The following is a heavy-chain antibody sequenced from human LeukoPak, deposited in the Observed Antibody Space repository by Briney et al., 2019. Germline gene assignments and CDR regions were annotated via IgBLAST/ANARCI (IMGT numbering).Heavy chain of an antibody. J-gene: IGHJ6*02. CDR3: ARGKGVTYYDILTGYYPYGMDV. Sequence: GRSLRLSCAASGFTFSSYGMHWVRQAPGKGLEWVAVIWYDGSNKYYADSVKGRFTISRDNSKNTLYLQMNSLRAEDTAVYYCARGKGVTYYDILTGYYPYGMDVWGQGTTVTVSS. CDR2: IWYDGSNK. V-gene: IGHV3-33*01. CDR1: GFTFSSYG. D-gene: IGHD3-9*01.